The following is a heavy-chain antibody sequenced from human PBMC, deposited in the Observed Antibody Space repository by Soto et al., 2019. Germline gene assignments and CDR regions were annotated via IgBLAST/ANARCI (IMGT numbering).Heavy chain of an antibody. V-gene: IGHV1-18*01. Sequence: QVQLVQSGAEVKKPGASVKVSCKASSYTFASYGISWVRQAPGQGLEWMGWISAYNGNTNYAQKLQGRVTMTTDTSTSTVYMELRSLRSDDTAVYYCARVIAAAADFDYWGQGTLVTVSS. CDR1: SYTFASYG. CDR3: ARVIAAAADFDY. CDR2: ISAYNGNT. D-gene: IGHD6-13*01. J-gene: IGHJ4*02.